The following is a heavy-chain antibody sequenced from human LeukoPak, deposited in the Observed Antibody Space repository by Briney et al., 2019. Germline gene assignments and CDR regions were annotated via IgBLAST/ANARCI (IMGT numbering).Heavy chain of an antibody. D-gene: IGHD3-3*01. CDR3: ARDVAIFGVVIIDY. V-gene: IGHV1-69*04. Sequence: GASVKVSCKASGGTFSSYTISWLRQAPGQGLEWMGRIIPILGIANYAQKFQGRVTITADKSTSTAYMELSSLRSEDTAVYYCARDVAIFGVVIIDYWGQGTRDTVSS. J-gene: IGHJ4*02. CDR2: IIPILGIA. CDR1: GGTFSSYT.